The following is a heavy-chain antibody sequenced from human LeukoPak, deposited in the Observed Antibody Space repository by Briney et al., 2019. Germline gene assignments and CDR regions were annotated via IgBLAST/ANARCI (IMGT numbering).Heavy chain of an antibody. V-gene: IGHV4-61*02. D-gene: IGHD3-10*01. CDR3: ARHPISDETDAFDI. CDR2: IYSSGST. CDR1: GGSISSGSYY. Sequence: SETLSLTCTVSGGSISSGSYYWSWIRQPAGKGLEWIGRIYSSGSTNYNPSLKSRVTISVDTSKNQFSLKLSSVTAADTAVYYCARHPISDETDAFDIWGQGTMVTVSS. J-gene: IGHJ3*02.